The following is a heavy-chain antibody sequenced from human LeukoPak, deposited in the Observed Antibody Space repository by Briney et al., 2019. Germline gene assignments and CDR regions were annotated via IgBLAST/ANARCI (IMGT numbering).Heavy chain of an antibody. CDR2: IYPGDSDT. CDR3: TALDCSGGSCSSTGFDY. CDR1: GYSYSSYW. D-gene: IGHD2-15*01. J-gene: IGHJ4*02. V-gene: IGHV5-51*01. Sequence: GESLKSSCRGSGYSYSSYWIGWVRQMPGKGLEWMGIIYPGDSDTRYSPSFQGQVTISADKSISIAYLQWSSLKASDTAMYYCTALDCSGGSCSSTGFDYWGQGTLVTVSS.